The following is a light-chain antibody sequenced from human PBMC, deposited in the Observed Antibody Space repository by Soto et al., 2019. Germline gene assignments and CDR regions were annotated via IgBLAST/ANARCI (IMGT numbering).Light chain of an antibody. CDR2: EVS. J-gene: IGLJ1*01. CDR3: NGRADKGKQV. V-gene: IGLV2-8*01. CDR1: SNDVGHSSF. Sequence: QSALTQPPSASGSPGQSVTISCTGNSNDVGHSSFISWYQQHPGKGPKLIIYEVSKRPSGVPDRFSGSKSGNTASLSVSGYQNEVEAVFFGNGRADKGKQVFGTGTKVTPL.